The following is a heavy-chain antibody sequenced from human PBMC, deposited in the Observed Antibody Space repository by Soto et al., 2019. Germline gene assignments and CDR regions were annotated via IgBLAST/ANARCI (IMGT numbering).Heavy chain of an antibody. D-gene: IGHD3-22*01. CDR3: ARAYDRSGYSFDY. V-gene: IGHV4-4*02. CDR2: IYHSGST. CDR1: GGSISSSDW. J-gene: IGHJ4*02. Sequence: SETLSLTCTVSGGSISSSDWWSCVRQPPGKGLEWIGEIYHSGSTNYNPSLKSRVTISVDKSKNQFSLKLSSVTAADTAVYYCARAYDRSGYSFDYWGQGTLVTVSS.